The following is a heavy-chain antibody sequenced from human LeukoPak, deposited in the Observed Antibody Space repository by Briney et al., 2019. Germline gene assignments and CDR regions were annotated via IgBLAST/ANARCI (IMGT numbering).Heavy chain of an antibody. D-gene: IGHD3-10*01. CDR2: IRYDGSNK. V-gene: IGHV3-30*02. CDR3: AKDGILLWFGDGFIFDY. CDR1: GFTFSSYG. Sequence: GGSLRLSCAASGFTFSSYGMHWVRQAPGKGLEWVAFIRYDGSNKYYADSVKGRFTISRDNSKNTLYLQMNSLRAEDTAVYYCAKDGILLWFGDGFIFDYWGQGTLVTVSS. J-gene: IGHJ4*02.